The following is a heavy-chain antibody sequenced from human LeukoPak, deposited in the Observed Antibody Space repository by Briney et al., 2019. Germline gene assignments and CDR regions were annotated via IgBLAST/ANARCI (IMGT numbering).Heavy chain of an antibody. D-gene: IGHD6-19*01. CDR1: GFNFSTYG. CDR3: ARTYSSGWYRP. CDR2: ISSSSSYI. V-gene: IGHV3-21*01. J-gene: IGHJ5*02. Sequence: PGGSLRLSCSASGFNFSTYGMHWVRQAPGKGLEWVSSISSSSSYIYYADSVKGRFTISRDNAKNSLYLQMNSLRAEDTAVYYCARTYSSGWYRPWGQGTLVTVSS.